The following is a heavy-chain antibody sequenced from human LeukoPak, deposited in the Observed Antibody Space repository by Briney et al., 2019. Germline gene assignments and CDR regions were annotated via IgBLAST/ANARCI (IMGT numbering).Heavy chain of an antibody. J-gene: IGHJ6*02. CDR3: ARGDQWLTPSLYGMDV. Sequence: GGSLRLSCAASGFTFSSYGMHWVRQAPGKGLEWVAVIWYDGSNKYYADSVKGRFTISRDNSKNTLYLQMNSLRAEDTAVYYCARGDQWLTPSLYGMDVWGQGTTVTVSS. CDR2: IWYDGSNK. CDR1: GFTFSSYG. D-gene: IGHD6-19*01. V-gene: IGHV3-33*01.